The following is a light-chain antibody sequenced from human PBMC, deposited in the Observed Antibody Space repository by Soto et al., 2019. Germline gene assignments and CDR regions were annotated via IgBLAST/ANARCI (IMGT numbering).Light chain of an antibody. CDR3: QQYDSSAWT. CDR1: QSVSTSY. CDR2: GAS. Sequence: EIVLTQSPGTLSLSPGEGATLSCRASQSVSTSYLAWYQQKPGQAPRLLIYGASSRATGIPDRFSGSGSGTDFTLTISRLEPEDFAVYYCQQYDSSAWTVGQGTRLEIK. J-gene: IGKJ5*01. V-gene: IGKV3-20*01.